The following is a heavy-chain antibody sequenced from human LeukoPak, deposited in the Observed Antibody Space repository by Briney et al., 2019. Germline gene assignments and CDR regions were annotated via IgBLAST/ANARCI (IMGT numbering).Heavy chain of an antibody. V-gene: IGHV3-30-3*01. J-gene: IGHJ4*02. CDR2: ISFDGTII. CDR3: ARDGGDYYDSSGYYFRPFDY. Sequence: GGSLRLSCAASGFAFNSFAMHWVRQAPGKGLEWVAVISFDGTIIYYADSVKGRFTISRDNSKSTLYLQMNSLRAEDTAVYYCARDGGDYYDSSGYYFRPFDYWGQGTLVTVSS. CDR1: GFAFNSFA. D-gene: IGHD3-22*01.